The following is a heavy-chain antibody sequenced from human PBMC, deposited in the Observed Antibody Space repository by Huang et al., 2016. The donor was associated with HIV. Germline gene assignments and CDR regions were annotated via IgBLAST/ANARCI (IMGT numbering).Heavy chain of an antibody. V-gene: IGHV4-59*01. D-gene: IGHD5-12*01. CDR3: ARGPSPWLQEAFDI. CDR1: GGAISSYY. CDR2: IYYSGRN. J-gene: IGHJ3*02. Sequence: QVQLQESGPGLVKPSETLSLTCTVSGGAISSYYGGWIRQPPGKGLECIGYIYYSGRNNYNPARKSRVTISVDTSKTQFSLKLRSVTAADTAVYYCARGPSPWLQEAFDIWGQGTMVTVSS.